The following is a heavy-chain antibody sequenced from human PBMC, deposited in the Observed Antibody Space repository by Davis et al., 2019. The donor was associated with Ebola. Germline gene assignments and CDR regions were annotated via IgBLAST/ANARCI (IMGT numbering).Heavy chain of an antibody. Sequence: MPSETLSLTCAVYGGSFSGYCWSWIRQSPGKGVEWIGESIDSGSTNYNPSLKSRVSISVDTSKNQFSLRLTSVTAADTAVYYCARGDFWSGYGRWGQGTLVTVSS. CDR2: SIDSGST. J-gene: IGHJ4*02. CDR1: GGSFSGYC. V-gene: IGHV4-34*12. CDR3: ARGDFWSGYGR. D-gene: IGHD3-3*01.